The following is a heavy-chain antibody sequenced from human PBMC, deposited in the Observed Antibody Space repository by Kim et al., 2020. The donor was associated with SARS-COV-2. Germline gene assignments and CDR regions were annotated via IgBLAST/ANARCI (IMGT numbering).Heavy chain of an antibody. Sequence: SETLSLTCGVHGGSFNGYYWTWIRQIPGKGLEWLGEISQSGLTNYNPSLESRVTMSVDPARRQLSLNLSSVTAADTGVYYCGRERYSSGWYGMIDLWCRGTLIPLSS. CDR2: ISQSGLT. J-gene: IGHJ2*01. D-gene: IGHD6-13*01. V-gene: IGHV4-34*01. CDR1: GGSFNGYY. CDR3: GRERYSSGWYGMIDL.